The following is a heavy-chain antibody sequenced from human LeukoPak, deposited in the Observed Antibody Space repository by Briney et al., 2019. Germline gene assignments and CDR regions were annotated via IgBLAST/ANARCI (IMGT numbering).Heavy chain of an antibody. CDR2: IYNSGST. D-gene: IGHD2-2*01. V-gene: IGHV4-39*07. CDR3: AREYRSSSYLNWFDP. Sequence: PSETLSLTCTVSGGPISTSGYYWGWIRQSPGKGLEWIGSIYNSGSTYYNPSLKSRVTISIDTSKNQFSLKLSSVTAADTAVYYCAREYRSSSYLNWFDPWGQGTLVTVSS. CDR1: GGPISTSGYY. J-gene: IGHJ5*02.